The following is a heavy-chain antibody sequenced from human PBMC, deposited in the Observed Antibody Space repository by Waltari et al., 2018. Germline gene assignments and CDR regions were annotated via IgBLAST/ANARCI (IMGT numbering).Heavy chain of an antibody. CDR2: ISGSGGSK. V-gene: IGHV3-23*01. J-gene: IGHJ3*02. Sequence: EVPLFESGGGLVQPGGSLRLSFAASGFTFSSYALRWVRQAPGKGLEWVSAISGSGGSKYYADSVKGRFTISRDNSKNTLYLQMNSLRAEDTAVYYCAKDDFDWLKAFDIWGQGTMVTVSS. CDR3: AKDDFDWLKAFDI. D-gene: IGHD3-9*01. CDR1: GFTFSSYA.